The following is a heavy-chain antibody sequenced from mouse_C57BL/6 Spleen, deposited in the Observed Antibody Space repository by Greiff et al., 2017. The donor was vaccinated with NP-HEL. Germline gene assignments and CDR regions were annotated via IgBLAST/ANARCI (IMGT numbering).Heavy chain of an antibody. Sequence: DVMLVESGEGLVKPGGSLKLSCAASGFTFSSYAMSWVRQTPEKRLEWVAYISSGGDYIYYADTVKGRFTISRDNARNTLYLQMSSRKSEDTAMYYCTRVNYYGSSYGLVGWGTGTTVTVSS. V-gene: IGHV5-9-1*02. CDR1: GFTFSSYA. D-gene: IGHD1-1*01. J-gene: IGHJ1*03. CDR2: ISSGGDYI. CDR3: TRVNYYGSSYGLVG.